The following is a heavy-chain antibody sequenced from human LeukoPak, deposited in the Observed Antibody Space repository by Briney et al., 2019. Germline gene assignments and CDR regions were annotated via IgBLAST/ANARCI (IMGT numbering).Heavy chain of an antibody. CDR3: ASRRGTSSPVDY. D-gene: IGHD1-1*01. Sequence: ESLQISCEGAGYSFTNYWIGWVRQLPGKGLEWMGIINPGDSDTRYNPSFQGQVTISVDKSISIAYLQWSSLKASDTAIYYCASRRGTSSPVDYWGQGTLVTVSS. CDR2: INPGDSDT. J-gene: IGHJ4*02. V-gene: IGHV5-51*01. CDR1: GYSFTNYW.